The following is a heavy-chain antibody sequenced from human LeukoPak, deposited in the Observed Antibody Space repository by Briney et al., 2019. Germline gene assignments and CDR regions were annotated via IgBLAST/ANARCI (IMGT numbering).Heavy chain of an antibody. Sequence: ASVKVSCKASGGTFSSYAISWVRQAPGQGLEWMGRIIPILGIANYAQKFQGRVTITADKSTSTAYMELSSLRSEDTAVYYCACRTPYYYDSSGYYPTSDYYGMDVWGQGTTVTVSS. CDR1: GGTFSSYA. J-gene: IGHJ6*02. V-gene: IGHV1-69*04. CDR3: ACRTPYYYDSSGYYPTSDYYGMDV. D-gene: IGHD3-22*01. CDR2: IIPILGIA.